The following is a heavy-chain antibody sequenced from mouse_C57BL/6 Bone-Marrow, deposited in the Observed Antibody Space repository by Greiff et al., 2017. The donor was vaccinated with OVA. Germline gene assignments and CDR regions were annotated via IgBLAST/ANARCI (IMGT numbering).Heavy chain of an antibody. Sequence: DVKLVESEGGLVQPGSSMKLSCTASGFTFSDYYMAWVRQVPEKGLEWVANINYDGSSTYYLDSLKSRFIISRDNAKNILYLQMSSLKSEDTATYYCARDDPSRGAMDYWGQGTSVTVSS. J-gene: IGHJ4*01. V-gene: IGHV5-16*01. CDR3: ARDDPSRGAMDY. CDR2: INYDGSST. CDR1: GFTFSDYY.